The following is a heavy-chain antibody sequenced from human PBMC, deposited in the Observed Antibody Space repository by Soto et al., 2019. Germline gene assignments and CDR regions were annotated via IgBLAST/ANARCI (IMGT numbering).Heavy chain of an antibody. J-gene: IGHJ4*02. CDR3: ARDFDYFDN. CDR1: GGSFNSCSYY. CDR2: VYWTGRT. V-gene: IGHV4-61*01. Sequence: QVQLQESGPGLVKPSETLSLTCTVSGGSFNSCSYYWSCIRQPPGKGLEWIGYVYWTGRTKYNPSLESRVTISMDTSKKQFSLDLSSVTAADTAVYYCARDFDYFDNWGQGTLVTVSS.